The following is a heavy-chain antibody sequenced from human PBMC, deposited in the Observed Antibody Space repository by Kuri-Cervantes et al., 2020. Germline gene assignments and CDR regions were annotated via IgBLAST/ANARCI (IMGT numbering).Heavy chain of an antibody. J-gene: IGHJ5*02. V-gene: IGHV3-15*01. CDR2: IKSKTDGGTT. CDR3: SAGDWFDP. Sequence: GESLKISCAASGFTFSNAWMSWVRQAPGKGLEWVGRIKSKTDGGTTDYAALVKGRFTISRDDSKNTLYLQMNSLKTEDTAVYYCSAGDWFDPWGQGTLVTVSS. CDR1: GFTFSNAW.